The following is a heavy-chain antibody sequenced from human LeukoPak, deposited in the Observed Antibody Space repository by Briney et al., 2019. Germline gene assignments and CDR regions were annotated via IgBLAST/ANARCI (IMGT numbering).Heavy chain of an antibody. D-gene: IGHD3-10*01. CDR2: ISYDGRNK. CDR1: GFTFSSFA. CDR3: ARDPLGDYYGSGNHMDV. V-gene: IGHV3-30*09. Sequence: PGGSLRLSCAASGFTFSSFAIHWVRQAPGKGLEWVAVISYDGRNKNYADSVKGRFAISRDNAKNTLDLNLNSLRTEDTAVYYCARDPLGDYYGSGNHMDVWGKGTMVTVSS. J-gene: IGHJ6*03.